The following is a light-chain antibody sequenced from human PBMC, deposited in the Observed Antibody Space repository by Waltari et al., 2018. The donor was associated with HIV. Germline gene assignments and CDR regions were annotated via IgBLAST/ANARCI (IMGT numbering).Light chain of an antibody. CDR2: QDT. CDR1: KLGDKY. Sequence: SYELTQPPSVSVSPGQTASISCSGDKLGDKYASWYQQRPGQSPIVVIHQDTKRPSGIPERVSGANSGNTATLTVSGTQAMDEADYYCQAWDSNTVVCGGGTKLTVL. CDR3: QAWDSNTVV. V-gene: IGLV3-1*01. J-gene: IGLJ2*01.